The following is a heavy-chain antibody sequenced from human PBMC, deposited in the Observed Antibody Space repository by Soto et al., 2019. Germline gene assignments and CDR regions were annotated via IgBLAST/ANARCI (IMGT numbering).Heavy chain of an antibody. CDR3: ATGRGDLIY. CDR2: IKSKTDGGTT. Sequence: EVQLVESGGDLAKPGGSLRLSCAASGFTFSYAWMNWVRQAPGKGLEWVGSIKSKTDGGTTDYAAPVKGRFTISRDDSRNMLFQQMNSLGTEDTAVYYCATGRGDLIYWGQGTRVTVSS. V-gene: IGHV3-15*07. CDR1: GFTFSYAW. D-gene: IGHD3-16*01. J-gene: IGHJ4*02.